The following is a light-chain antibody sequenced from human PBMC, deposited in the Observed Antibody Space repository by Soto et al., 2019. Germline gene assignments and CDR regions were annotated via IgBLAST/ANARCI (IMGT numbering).Light chain of an antibody. CDR3: QQHLGRHT. CDR2: DAS. V-gene: IGKV3-11*01. CDR1: QSVNAY. Sequence: VLTQSPVTLSLSPGERATLSCRASQSVNAYLAWHQQKPGQAPRLLIYDASVRATGIPARFSGSGSGTDFTLTISSLEPEDSAVYYCQQHLGRHTFGQGTKVDIK. J-gene: IGKJ1*01.